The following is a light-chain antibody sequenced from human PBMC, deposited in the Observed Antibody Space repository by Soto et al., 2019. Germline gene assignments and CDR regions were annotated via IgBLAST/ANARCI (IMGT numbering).Light chain of an antibody. J-gene: IGLJ3*02. Sequence: QSALTQPRSVSGSPGQSVTISCTGTSSDVGGYNYVSWYQQHPGKAPKLMIYDVSKRPSVVPDRFSGSKSGNTASLTISGLQAEDEADYDCCSYAGSYTWVCGGGTKLTVL. V-gene: IGLV2-11*01. CDR3: CSYAGSYTWV. CDR2: DVS. CDR1: SSDVGGYNY.